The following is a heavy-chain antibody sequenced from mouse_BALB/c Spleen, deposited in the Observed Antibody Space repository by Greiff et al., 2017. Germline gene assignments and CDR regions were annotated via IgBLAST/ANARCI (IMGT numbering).Heavy chain of an antibody. CDR1: GYSITSDYA. J-gene: IGHJ2*01. V-gene: IGHV3-2*02. Sequence: DVQLQESGPGLVKPSQSLSLTCTVTGYSITSDYAWNWIRQFPGNKLEWMGYISYSGSTSYNPSLKSRISITRDTSKNQFFLQLNSVTTEDTATYYCARSRITTVVATRGYFDYWGQGTTLTVSS. CDR3: ARSRITTVVATRGYFDY. D-gene: IGHD1-1*01. CDR2: ISYSGST.